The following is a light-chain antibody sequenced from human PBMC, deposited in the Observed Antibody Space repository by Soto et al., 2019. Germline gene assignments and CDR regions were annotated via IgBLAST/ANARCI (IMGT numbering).Light chain of an antibody. CDR2: KAS. V-gene: IGKV1-5*03. J-gene: IGKJ1*01. CDR1: QSISNW. Sequence: DIQMTQSPSTLSASVGARVPITCRASQSISNWLAWYQQKPGKAPKLLIYKASSLESGVPSRFSGSGSGTEFTLTISSLQPDDFATYYCQQYNSYETFGQGTKVDIK. CDR3: QQYNSYET.